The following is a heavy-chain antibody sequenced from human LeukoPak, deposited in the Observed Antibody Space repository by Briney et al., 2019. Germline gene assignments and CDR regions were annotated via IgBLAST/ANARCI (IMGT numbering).Heavy chain of an antibody. J-gene: IGHJ6*03. V-gene: IGHV4-61*02. CDR1: GGSISSGSYY. CDR3: ARVGYSSEYYYYYYMDV. CDR2: IYTSGST. D-gene: IGHD6-25*01. Sequence: SETLSLTCTVSGGSISSGSYYWSWIRQPAGKGLEWIGRIYTSGSTNYNPSLKSRVTISVDTSKNQFSLKLSSVTAADTAVYYCARVGYSSEYYYYYYMDVWGKGTTVTISS.